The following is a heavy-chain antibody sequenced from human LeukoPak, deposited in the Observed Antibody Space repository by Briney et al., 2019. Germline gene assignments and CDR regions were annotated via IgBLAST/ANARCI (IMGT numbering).Heavy chain of an antibody. Sequence: GGSLRLSCAASGFTLSRYGMHWVRQAPGHGLEWVAFIRYDGSNTYYADYVKGRFTISRDDSKNTLYLQMNSRRAEDTAVYDCAKDRGHSGYDGPGYWGQGTLVTVSS. J-gene: IGHJ4*02. CDR2: IRYDGSNT. CDR3: AKDRGHSGYDGPGY. D-gene: IGHD5-12*01. V-gene: IGHV3-30*02. CDR1: GFTLSRYG.